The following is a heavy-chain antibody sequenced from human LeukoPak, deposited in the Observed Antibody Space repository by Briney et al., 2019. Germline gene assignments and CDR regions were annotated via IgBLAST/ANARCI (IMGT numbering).Heavy chain of an antibody. Sequence: SETLSLTCTVSTYSISSSYYWSWIRQPAGKGLEWIGRIYTSGSTNCNPSLKSRVTMSVDTSKNQFSLKLSSVTAADTAVYYCARDYGFPYYYYYMDVWGKGTTVTISS. CDR1: TYSISSSYY. V-gene: IGHV4-4*07. J-gene: IGHJ6*03. CDR3: ARDYGFPYYYYYMDV. CDR2: IYTSGST. D-gene: IGHD4-17*01.